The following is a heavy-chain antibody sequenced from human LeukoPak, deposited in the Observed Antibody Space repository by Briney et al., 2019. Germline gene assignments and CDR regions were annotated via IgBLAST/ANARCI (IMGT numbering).Heavy chain of an antibody. CDR2: INHSGST. J-gene: IGHJ3*02. CDR1: GGSFSGYY. CDR3: ASLPSDYPDPDAFDI. D-gene: IGHD4-17*01. V-gene: IGHV4-34*01. Sequence: PSETLSLTCAVYGGSFSGYYWSWIRQPPGKGLEWIGEINHSGSTNYNPSLTSRVTMSVDTSKNQFSLKLSSVTAADTAVYYCASLPSDYPDPDAFDIWGQGTMVTVSS.